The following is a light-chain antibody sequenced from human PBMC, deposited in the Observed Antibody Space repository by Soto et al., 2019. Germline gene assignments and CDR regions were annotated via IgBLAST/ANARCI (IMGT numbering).Light chain of an antibody. J-gene: IGKJ3*01. CDR3: QLSGSSPLP. Sequence: EIVLTQSPGTLSLSPGESATLSCRATQSVSSSFLAWYQQKPGQAPRLLIYGASTRATGIPDRFSGSGSGKAFTRTISRLEPEDFDVYYCQLSGSSPLPFGPGTKVDIK. V-gene: IGKV3-20*01. CDR1: QSVSSSF. CDR2: GAS.